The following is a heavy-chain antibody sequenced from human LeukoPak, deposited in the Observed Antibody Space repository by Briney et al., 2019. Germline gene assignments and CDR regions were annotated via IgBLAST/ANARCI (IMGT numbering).Heavy chain of an antibody. V-gene: IGHV3-30*02. Sequence: GGSLRLSCAASGFTFSSYGMPWVRQAPGKGLEWVAFIRYDGSNKYYADSVKGRFTISRDNSKNTLYLQMNSLRAEDTAVYYCAKPTSGYSSSWNAFDIWGQGTMVTVSS. CDR1: GFTFSSYG. J-gene: IGHJ3*02. D-gene: IGHD6-13*01. CDR2: IRYDGSNK. CDR3: AKPTSGYSSSWNAFDI.